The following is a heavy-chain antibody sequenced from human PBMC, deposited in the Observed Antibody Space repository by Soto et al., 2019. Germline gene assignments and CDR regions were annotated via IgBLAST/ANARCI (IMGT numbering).Heavy chain of an antibody. CDR1: GDSVSSNSAA. CDR3: ARDQELLPTYYYYGMDV. D-gene: IGHD1-26*01. Sequence: SHTLSLTCAISGDSVSSNSAAWNWIRQSPSRGLEWLGRTYYRSKWYNDYAVSVKSRITINPDTSKNQFSMQLNSVTPEDTAVYYCARDQELLPTYYYYGMDVWGQGTTVTV. V-gene: IGHV6-1*01. CDR2: TYYRSKWYN. J-gene: IGHJ6*02.